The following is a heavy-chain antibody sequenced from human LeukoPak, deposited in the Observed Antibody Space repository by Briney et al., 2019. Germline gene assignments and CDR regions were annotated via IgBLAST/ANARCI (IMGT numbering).Heavy chain of an antibody. Sequence: GGSLRLSCAASGFTFSSYSMNWVRQAPGKGLEWVSSISSSSSYIYYADSVKGRFTVSRDNAKNSLYLQLSSLRAEDTAVYYCARDGRGGYGMDVWSQGTTVTVSS. CDR1: GFTFSSYS. CDR3: ARDGRGGYGMDV. D-gene: IGHD3-16*01. J-gene: IGHJ6*02. V-gene: IGHV3-21*01. CDR2: ISSSSSYI.